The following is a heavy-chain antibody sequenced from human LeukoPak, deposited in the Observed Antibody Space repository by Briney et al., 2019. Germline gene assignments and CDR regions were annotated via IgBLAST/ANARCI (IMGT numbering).Heavy chain of an antibody. CDR1: GFTVSSNY. D-gene: IGHD3-22*01. Sequence: GGSLRLSCAASGFTVSSNYMSWVRQAPGMGLEWVSIIYSDGTTYYVDSVRGRFTISSDNSKNTLYLQMNSLRAEDTAVYYCARDYDSSGFTDHYYGMDVWGQGTTVTVSS. CDR3: ARDYDSSGFTDHYYGMDV. CDR2: IYSDGTT. J-gene: IGHJ6*02. V-gene: IGHV3-53*01.